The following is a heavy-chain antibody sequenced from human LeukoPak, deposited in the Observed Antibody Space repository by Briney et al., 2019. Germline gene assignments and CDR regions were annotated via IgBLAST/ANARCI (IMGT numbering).Heavy chain of an antibody. V-gene: IGHV4-30-2*01. Sequence: PSETLSLTCAVSGGSISSGGYSWSWIRQPPGKGLEWIVYIYHSGSTYYNPSLKSRVTISVDRSKNQFSLKLSSVTAADTAVYYCARGGNYYGSSSPFDYWGQGTLVTVSS. J-gene: IGHJ4*02. CDR2: IYHSGST. CDR3: ARGGNYYGSSSPFDY. D-gene: IGHD3-10*01. CDR1: GGSISSGGYS.